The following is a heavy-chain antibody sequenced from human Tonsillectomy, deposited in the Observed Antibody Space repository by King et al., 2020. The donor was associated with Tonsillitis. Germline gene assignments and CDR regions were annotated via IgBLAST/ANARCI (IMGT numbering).Heavy chain of an antibody. CDR1: GFTFTSSA. Sequence: QLVQSGPEVKKPGTSVKVSCKASGFTFTSSAMQWVRQARGQRLEWIGWIVVGSGNTNYAQKFQERVTITRDMSTSTAYMELSRLRSEDTAVYYCAAEWSYYDSSGYYSHDAFDIWGQGTMVTVSS. CDR2: IVVGSGNT. D-gene: IGHD3-22*01. CDR3: AAEWSYYDSSGYYSHDAFDI. J-gene: IGHJ3*02. V-gene: IGHV1-58*02.